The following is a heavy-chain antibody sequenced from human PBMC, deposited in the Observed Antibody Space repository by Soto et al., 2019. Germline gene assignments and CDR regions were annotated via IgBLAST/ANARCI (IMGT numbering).Heavy chain of an antibody. V-gene: IGHV1-3*01. J-gene: IGHJ4*02. CDR1: GYTFTIYA. CDR3: ARSIVVVTALDY. D-gene: IGHD2-21*02. Sequence: ASVKVSCKASGYTFTIYAMDWGRQAPGQRLEWMGWINAGNGNTKYSQKFQGRVTITRDTSASTAYMELSSLRSEDTAVYYCARSIVVVTALDYWGQGTLVTVPQ. CDR2: INAGNGNT.